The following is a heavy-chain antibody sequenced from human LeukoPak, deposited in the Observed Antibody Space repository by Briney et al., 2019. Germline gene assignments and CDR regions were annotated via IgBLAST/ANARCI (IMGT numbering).Heavy chain of an antibody. D-gene: IGHD3-22*01. J-gene: IGHJ4*02. CDR2: ISGTGDST. CDR1: GFTFSSSG. V-gene: IGHV3-23*01. CDR3: TRSGYRHAYHFDS. Sequence: PGGTLRLACGVSGFTFSSSGMSWVRQAPGKGLEWVSTISGTGDSTYYADSMKGRFTISRDNSKNTLSRQMNGLRVEDTAICYCTRSGYRHAYHFDSWGQGTLVTVPS.